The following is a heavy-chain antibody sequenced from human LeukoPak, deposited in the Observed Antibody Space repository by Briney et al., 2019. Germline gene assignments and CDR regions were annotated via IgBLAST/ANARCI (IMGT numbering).Heavy chain of an antibody. J-gene: IGHJ4*02. V-gene: IGHV4-59*01. CDR3: ASNTGTVFDY. Sequence: SEALSLTCTVSGDFITAYYWSWIRQPPGKGLEWIGYVYYSGSTEYNPSLRSRATISLEMSKHQFSLNLTSVTAADTAVYYCASNTGTVFDYWGQGALVTVSS. D-gene: IGHD7-27*01. CDR1: GDFITAYY. CDR2: VYYSGST.